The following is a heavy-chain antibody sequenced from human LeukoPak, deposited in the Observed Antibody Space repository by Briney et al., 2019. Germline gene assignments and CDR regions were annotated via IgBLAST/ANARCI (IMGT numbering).Heavy chain of an antibody. D-gene: IGHD2-21*02. J-gene: IGHJ4*02. Sequence: SETLSLTCTASGQSITNYYWNWIRKPPGKGLTWIGYTHHSGNTNYNPSLKSRVTMSVDTSKNQFSLKLSSVTAADTAVYYCARNPSLHIVVVTAIDYWGLGTLVTVSS. CDR1: GQSITNYY. V-gene: IGHV4-59*08. CDR2: THHSGNT. CDR3: ARNPSLHIVVVTAIDY.